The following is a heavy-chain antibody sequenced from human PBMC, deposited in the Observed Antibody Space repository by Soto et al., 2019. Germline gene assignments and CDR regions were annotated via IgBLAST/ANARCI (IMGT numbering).Heavy chain of an antibody. CDR2: ISYDGSSK. Sequence: GGSLRLSCAASGFSFSNYGMHWVRQAPGKGLEWVAVISYDGSSKYHADSVKGRFTISRDNSKNTLHLQMNSLRAEDTAVYYCSKDRRGGRSVLDSWGQGTPVTVSS. J-gene: IGHJ4*02. CDR1: GFSFSNYG. D-gene: IGHD2-8*01. CDR3: SKDRRGGRSVLDS. V-gene: IGHV3-30*18.